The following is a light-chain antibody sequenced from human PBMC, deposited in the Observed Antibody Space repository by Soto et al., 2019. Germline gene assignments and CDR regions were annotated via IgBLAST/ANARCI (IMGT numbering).Light chain of an antibody. Sequence: QSVLTQPPSASGTPGQRVTISCSGSSSNIGSNTVTWYQHLPGTAHKLLIYSNDQRPSGVPDRFSGSKSGTSASLAISGLQSEDEADYYCASWDDSRKGVVFGGGTKLTVL. CDR2: SND. V-gene: IGLV1-44*01. CDR3: ASWDDSRKGVV. J-gene: IGLJ2*01. CDR1: SSNIGSNT.